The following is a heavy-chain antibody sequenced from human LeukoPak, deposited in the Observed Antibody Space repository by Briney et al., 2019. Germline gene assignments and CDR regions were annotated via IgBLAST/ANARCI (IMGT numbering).Heavy chain of an antibody. Sequence: GGSLRLSCAASGITFSSYAMSWVRQAPGKGLEWVSTIVGRGGITYYADSVKGRFTISRDNSKNTLFLQMSSLRAEDTALYYCAKEGVVAAFFDHWGQGTLVSVSS. V-gene: IGHV3-23*01. CDR2: IVGRGGIT. CDR1: GITFSSYA. J-gene: IGHJ4*02. CDR3: AKEGVVAAFFDH. D-gene: IGHD2-15*01.